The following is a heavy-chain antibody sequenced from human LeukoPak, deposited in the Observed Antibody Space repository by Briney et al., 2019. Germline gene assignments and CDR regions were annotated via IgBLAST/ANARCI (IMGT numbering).Heavy chain of an antibody. D-gene: IGHD1-26*01. CDR3: AIGDTRGNDI. Sequence: SETLSLTCAVSGGSISGYWCSWIRQPPGKGLEWIGYIYYSGSTNYNPSLNSRVTMSVDTSKSQFSLKLSSVTAADTAVYYCAIGDTRGNDIWGQGTMVTVSS. V-gene: IGHV4-59*01. CDR1: GGSISGYW. J-gene: IGHJ3*02. CDR2: IYYSGST.